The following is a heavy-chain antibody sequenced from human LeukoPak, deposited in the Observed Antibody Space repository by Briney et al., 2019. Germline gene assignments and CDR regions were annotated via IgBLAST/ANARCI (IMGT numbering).Heavy chain of an antibody. J-gene: IGHJ5*02. D-gene: IGHD2-21*01. CDR2: IYTSGST. Sequence: SETLSLTCTVSGGSISSGSYYWSWIRQPAGKGLDWIGRIYTSGSTNYNPSLKSRVTISVDTSKNQFSLKLSSVTAADTAVYYCASASRDVFGFDPWGQGTLVTVSS. CDR3: ASASRDVFGFDP. CDR1: GGSISSGSYY. V-gene: IGHV4-61*02.